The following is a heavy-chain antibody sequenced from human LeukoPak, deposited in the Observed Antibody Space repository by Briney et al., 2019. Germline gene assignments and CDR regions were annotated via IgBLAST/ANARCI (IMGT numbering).Heavy chain of an antibody. D-gene: IGHD6-6*01. CDR1: GGSISSSSYY. CDR2: IYYSGST. J-gene: IGHJ5*02. Sequence: PSETLSLTCTVSGGSISSSSYYWGWIRQPPGKGLEWIGSIYYSGSTYYNPSLKSRVTISVDTSKNQFSLKLSSVTAADTAVYYCARDQFDSSSSGWFDPWGQGTLVTVSS. V-gene: IGHV4-39*07. CDR3: ARDQFDSSSSGWFDP.